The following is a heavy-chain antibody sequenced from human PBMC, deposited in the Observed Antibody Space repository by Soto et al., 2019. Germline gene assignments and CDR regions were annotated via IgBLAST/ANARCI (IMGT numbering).Heavy chain of an antibody. J-gene: IGHJ2*01. CDR3: ARGRVYSGYDYPTADWYFDL. CDR2: INHSGST. CDR1: GGSFSGYY. D-gene: IGHD5-12*01. V-gene: IGHV4-34*01. Sequence: QLQLQQWGAGLLKPSETLSLTCAVYGGSFSGYYWSWIRQPPGKGLEWIGEINHSGSTNYNPSLKSRVTISVDTSKNQFSLKLSSVTAADTAVYYCARGRVYSGYDYPTADWYFDLWGRGTLVTVSS.